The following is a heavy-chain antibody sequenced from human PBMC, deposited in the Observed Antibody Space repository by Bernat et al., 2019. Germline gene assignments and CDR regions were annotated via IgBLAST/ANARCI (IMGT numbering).Heavy chain of an antibody. Sequence: EVQLLESGGGLVQPGGSLRLSCAASGFTFSTYAMTWVRQAPGKGLEWLSGVSNIGGRTYYAESVKGRFTISRDNSKNTLYLQMISLRDEDSAVYYCAKGLGGNGIFYYYMDVWGEGTTVTVSS. J-gene: IGHJ6*03. D-gene: IGHD3-16*01. CDR3: AKGLGGNGIFYYYMDV. CDR2: VSNIGGRT. V-gene: IGHV3-23*01. CDR1: GFTFSTYA.